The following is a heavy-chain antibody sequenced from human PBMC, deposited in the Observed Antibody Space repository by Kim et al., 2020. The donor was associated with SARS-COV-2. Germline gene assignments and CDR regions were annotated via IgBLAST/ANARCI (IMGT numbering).Heavy chain of an antibody. Sequence: KFQGRVTITADESTSTAYMELSSLRSEDTAVYYCARAGPYDSSGYYYFGYWGQGTLVTVSS. J-gene: IGHJ4*02. CDR3: ARAGPYDSSGYYYFGY. D-gene: IGHD3-22*01. V-gene: IGHV1-69*01.